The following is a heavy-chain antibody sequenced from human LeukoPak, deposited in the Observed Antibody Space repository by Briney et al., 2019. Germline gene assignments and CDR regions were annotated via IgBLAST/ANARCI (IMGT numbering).Heavy chain of an antibody. CDR2: VLGSGGLT. V-gene: IGHV3-23*01. CDR3: AKLDDYMGDY. J-gene: IGHJ4*02. Sequence: GGSLRLSCAASGFTFSSYAMSWVRQAPGKGLEWVSTVLGSGGLTYYADSVKGRFTISRDNSENTLSLQMNSLTAEDTGVYYCAKLDDYMGDYWGQGTLVTVSS. D-gene: IGHD5-24*01. CDR1: GFTFSSYA.